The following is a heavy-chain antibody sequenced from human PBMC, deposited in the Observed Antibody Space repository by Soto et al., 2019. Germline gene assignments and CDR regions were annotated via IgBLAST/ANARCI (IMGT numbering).Heavy chain of an antibody. J-gene: IGHJ1*01. D-gene: IGHD3-22*01. CDR1: GFTFSGSA. CDR2: IRSKANSYAT. V-gene: IGHV3-73*02. CDR3: TRNRYDSSGYYSPLAEYFQH. Sequence: EVQLVESGGGLVQPGGSLKLSCAASGFTFSGSAMHWVRQASGKGLEWVGRIRSKANSYATAYAASVQGRFTISRDDSKNTAYLQMNRLKTEDTAVYYCTRNRYDSSGYYSPLAEYFQHWGQGTLVTVSS.